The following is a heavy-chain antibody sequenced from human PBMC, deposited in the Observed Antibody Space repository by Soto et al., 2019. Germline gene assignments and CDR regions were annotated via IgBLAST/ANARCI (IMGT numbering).Heavy chain of an antibody. J-gene: IGHJ5*02. CDR2: ISAYSGDT. Sequence: QVQLVQSGAEVKKAGASVKVSCKASGYTLISYGISWVRQAPGQGLEWMGWISAYSGDTIYAQKFQGRVTLTTDTSTSTGYMELRSLRSDDTAVYFCAKEGRGLAAADKWFDPWGQGTPVIVSS. CDR3: AKEGRGLAAADKWFDP. CDR1: GYTLISYG. V-gene: IGHV1-18*01. D-gene: IGHD6-13*01.